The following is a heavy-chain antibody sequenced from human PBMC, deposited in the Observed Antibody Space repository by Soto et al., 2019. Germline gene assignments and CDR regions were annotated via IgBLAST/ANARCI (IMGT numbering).Heavy chain of an antibody. CDR1: GGSISSYY. J-gene: IGHJ6*02. CDR2: IYYSGST. Sequence: SETLSLTCTVSGGSISSYYWSWIRQPPGKGLEWIGYIYYSGSTNYNPSLKSRVTISVDTSKNKFSLKLSSVTAADTAVYYCARLNGYCVSTNCHGYYCMDVWCQATTGTVSS. V-gene: IGHV4-59*08. CDR3: ARLNGYCVSTNCHGYYCMDV. D-gene: IGHD2-2*03.